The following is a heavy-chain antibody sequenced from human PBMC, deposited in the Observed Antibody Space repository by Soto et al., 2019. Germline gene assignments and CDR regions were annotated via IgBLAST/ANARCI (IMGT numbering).Heavy chain of an antibody. CDR3: ARRVDSSGYTDY. CDR2: INHSGST. D-gene: IGHD3-22*01. CDR1: GGSFSGYY. Sequence: QVQLQQWGAGLLKPSETLSLTCAVYGGSFSGYYWSWIRQPPGKGLEWIGEINHSGSTNYNPSLKSRVTISVDTSKNQFSLKLSSVTAADTAVYYCARRVDSSGYTDYWGQGALVTVSS. V-gene: IGHV4-34*01. J-gene: IGHJ4*02.